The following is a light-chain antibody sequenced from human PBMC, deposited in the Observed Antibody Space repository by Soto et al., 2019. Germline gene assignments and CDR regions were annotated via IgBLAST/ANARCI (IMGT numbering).Light chain of an antibody. CDR2: KAS. J-gene: IGKJ1*01. CDR1: QTISSW. V-gene: IGKV1-5*03. Sequence: DIQMTQSPSTLSGSVGDRVTITCRASQTISSWLAWYQQKPGKAPKLLIYKASTLKSGVPSRFSGSGSGTEFTLTISSLQPDDFPTYYCQHYNSYSEACGQGTKVELK. CDR3: QHYNSYSEA.